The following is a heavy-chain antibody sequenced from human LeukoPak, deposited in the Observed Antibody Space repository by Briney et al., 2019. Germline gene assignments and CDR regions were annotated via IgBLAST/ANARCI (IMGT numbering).Heavy chain of an antibody. D-gene: IGHD3-16*01. J-gene: IGHJ6*02. Sequence: PGGSLRLSCAASGFTFGSYWMNWARQAPGKGLEWVASINHNGNVNYYVDSVKGRFTISRDNAKNSLYLQMSNLRAEDTAVYFRARGGGLDVWGQGATVTVSS. CDR3: ARGGGLDV. CDR2: INHNGNVN. V-gene: IGHV3-7*03. CDR1: GFTFGSYW.